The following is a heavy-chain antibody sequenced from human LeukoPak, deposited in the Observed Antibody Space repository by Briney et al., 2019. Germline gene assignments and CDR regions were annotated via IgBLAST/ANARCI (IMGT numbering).Heavy chain of an antibody. D-gene: IGHD7-27*01. J-gene: IGHJ6*02. Sequence: PGGSLRLSCAASGFTFSSYGMPWVRQAPGKGLEWVAVIWYDGSNKYYADSVKGRFTISRGNSKNTLYLQMNSLRAEDTAVYYCARALGPKGSDYYGMDVWGQGTTVTVSS. CDR2: IWYDGSNK. CDR3: ARALGPKGSDYYGMDV. CDR1: GFTFSSYG. V-gene: IGHV3-33*01.